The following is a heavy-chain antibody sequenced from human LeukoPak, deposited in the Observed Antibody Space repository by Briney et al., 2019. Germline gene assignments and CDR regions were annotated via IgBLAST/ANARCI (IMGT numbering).Heavy chain of an antibody. Sequence: PSETLSLTCTVSGGSISSYYWSWIRQPPGKGLEWIGYMYYSGITNHNPSLKSRVTIAADTSKNQFSLKLSSVTAADTAVYYCATWSDGRQPFDYWGQGSLVTVSS. J-gene: IGHJ4*02. CDR3: ATWSDGRQPFDY. CDR2: MYYSGIT. V-gene: IGHV4-59*01. D-gene: IGHD2-15*01. CDR1: GGSISSYY.